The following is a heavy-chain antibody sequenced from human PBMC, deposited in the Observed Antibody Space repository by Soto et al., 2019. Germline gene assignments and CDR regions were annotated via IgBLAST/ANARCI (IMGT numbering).Heavy chain of an antibody. Sequence: SETLSLTCAVYGGSFSGYYWSWIRQPPGKGLEWIGEINHSGSTNYNPSLKSRVTISVDTSKNQFSLKLSSVTAADTAVYYCASKGSVGATIYFEYWGQGTLVTVSS. CDR1: GGSFSGYY. CDR2: INHSGST. D-gene: IGHD1-26*01. V-gene: IGHV4-34*01. CDR3: ASKGSVGATIYFEY. J-gene: IGHJ4*02.